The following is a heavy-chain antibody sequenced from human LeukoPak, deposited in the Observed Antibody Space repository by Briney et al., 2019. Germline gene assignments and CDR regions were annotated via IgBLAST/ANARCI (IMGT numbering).Heavy chain of an antibody. J-gene: IGHJ4*02. CDR1: GGSISSSSCY. V-gene: IGHV4-39*01. Sequence: SETLPLTCTVSGGSISSSSCYWGWIRQPPGKGLEWIGSIYYSGSTYYNPSLKSRVTISVDTSKNQFSLKLSSVTAADTAVYYCARLGSGTTPQPIDYWGQGTLVTVSS. CDR2: IYYSGST. CDR3: ARLGSGTTPQPIDY. D-gene: IGHD1-14*01.